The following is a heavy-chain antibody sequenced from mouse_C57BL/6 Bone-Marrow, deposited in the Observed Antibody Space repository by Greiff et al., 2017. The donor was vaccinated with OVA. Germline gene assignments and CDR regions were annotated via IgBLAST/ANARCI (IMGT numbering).Heavy chain of an antibody. V-gene: IGHV14-2*01. CDR1: GFNIKDYY. D-gene: IGHD1-1*01. J-gene: IGHJ2*01. CDR2: IDPEDGET. CDR3: ARSEDYGSSYGYFDY. Sequence: EVKLQESGAELVKPGASVKLSCTASGFNIKDYYMHWVKQRTEQGLEWIGRIDPEDGETKYAPKFQGKATITADTSSNTAYLQLSSLTSEDTAVYYCARSEDYGSSYGYFDYWGQGTTLTVSS.